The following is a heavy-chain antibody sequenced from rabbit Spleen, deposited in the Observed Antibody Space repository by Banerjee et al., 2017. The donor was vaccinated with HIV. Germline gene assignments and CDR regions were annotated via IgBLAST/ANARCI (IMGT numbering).Heavy chain of an antibody. V-gene: IGHV1S40*01. CDR3: ASDCYSLGSGRYGLDL. CDR2: IYVGSSGTT. D-gene: IGHD7-1*01. J-gene: IGHJ4*01. Sequence: QSLEESGGDLVKPGASLTLTCTASGFDFSSYYYIYWVRQAPGKGLEWIACIYVGSSGTTYYASWAKGRFTISKTSSTTVTLQMTSLTAADTATYFCASDCYSLGSGRYGLDLWGPGTLVTVS. CDR1: GFDFSSYYY.